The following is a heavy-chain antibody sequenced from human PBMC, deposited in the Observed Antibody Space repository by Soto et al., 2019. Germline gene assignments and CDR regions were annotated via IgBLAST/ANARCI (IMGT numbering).Heavy chain of an antibody. CDR1: GDSVSSNSAA. J-gene: IGHJ5*02. Sequence: SQTLSLTCAISGDSVSSNSAAWNWVRQSPSRGLEWLGRTCYRSKWYNDYAVSVKSRITINPDTSKNQFSLQLNSVTPEDTAVYYCARGGTAMVRGWFDPWGQGTLVTVSS. D-gene: IGHD5-18*01. V-gene: IGHV6-1*01. CDR2: TCYRSKWYN. CDR3: ARGGTAMVRGWFDP.